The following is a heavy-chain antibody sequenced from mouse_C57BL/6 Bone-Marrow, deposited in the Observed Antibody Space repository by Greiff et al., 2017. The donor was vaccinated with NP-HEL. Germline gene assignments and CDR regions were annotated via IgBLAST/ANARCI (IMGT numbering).Heavy chain of an antibody. J-gene: IGHJ3*01. CDR1: GYSITSGYY. V-gene: IGHV3-6*01. CDR2: LSYDGSN. Sequence: DVKLQESGPGLVKPSQSLSLTCSVTGYSITSGYYWNWIRQFPGNQLEWMGYLSYDGSNNYNPSLKNRISITRDTSKNQFFLKLNSVTTEDTATYYCASSWDWFAYWGQGTLVTVSA. CDR3: ASSWDWFAY. D-gene: IGHD4-1*01.